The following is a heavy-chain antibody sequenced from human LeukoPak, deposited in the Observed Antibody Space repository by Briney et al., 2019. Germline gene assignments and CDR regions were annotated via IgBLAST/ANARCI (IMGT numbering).Heavy chain of an antibody. Sequence: GGSLRLSCAASGFTFDTYWMSWVRQAPGKGLECVANIKQDGSEKDYVDSVKGRFTISRDNAKNSLYLQMNSLRAEDTGVYYCARGDTQSKYRQFDSWGQGSLVIVSS. J-gene: IGHJ4*02. CDR3: ARGDTQSKYRQFDS. CDR1: GFTFDTYW. V-gene: IGHV3-7*04. D-gene: IGHD3-16*02. CDR2: IKQDGSEK.